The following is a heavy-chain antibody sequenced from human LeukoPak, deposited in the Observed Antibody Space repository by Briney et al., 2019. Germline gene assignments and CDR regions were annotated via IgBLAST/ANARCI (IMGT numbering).Heavy chain of an antibody. J-gene: IGHJ3*02. Sequence: PGGSLRLSCAASGFTFSDYYMSWIRQAPGKGLEWVSYISSSGSTIYCADSVKGRFTISRDNAKNSLYLQMNSLRAEDTAVYYCARDIIVQGTSWNAFDIWGQGTMVTVSS. D-gene: IGHD2-2*01. V-gene: IGHV3-11*01. CDR1: GFTFSDYY. CDR3: ARDIIVQGTSWNAFDI. CDR2: ISSSGSTI.